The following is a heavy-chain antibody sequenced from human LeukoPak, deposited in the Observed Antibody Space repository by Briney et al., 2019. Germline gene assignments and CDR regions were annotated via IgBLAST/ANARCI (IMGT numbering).Heavy chain of an antibody. CDR3: ARVRDGSATENAFDI. D-gene: IGHD3-10*01. J-gene: IGHJ3*02. CDR1: GVSISSYY. CDR2: IYTSGST. V-gene: IGHV4-4*07. Sequence: PSETLSLTCTVSGVSISSYYWSWIRQPAGKGLEWIGRIYTSGSTYYNPSLKSRVTISVDTSKNQFSLKLSSVTAADTAVYYCARVRDGSATENAFDIWGQGTMVTVSS.